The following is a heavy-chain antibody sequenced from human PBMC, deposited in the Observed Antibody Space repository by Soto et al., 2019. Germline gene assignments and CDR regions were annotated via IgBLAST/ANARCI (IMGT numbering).Heavy chain of an antibody. Sequence: GGSLRLSCAASGFTFSSYAMHWVRQAPGKGLEWVAVISYDGSNKYYADSVKGRFTISRDNSKNTLYLQMNSLRAEDTAVYYCARDEGGSYYDYWGQGTLVTVSS. J-gene: IGHJ4*02. CDR1: GFTFSSYA. CDR3: ARDEGGSYYDY. D-gene: IGHD1-26*01. V-gene: IGHV3-30-3*01. CDR2: ISYDGSNK.